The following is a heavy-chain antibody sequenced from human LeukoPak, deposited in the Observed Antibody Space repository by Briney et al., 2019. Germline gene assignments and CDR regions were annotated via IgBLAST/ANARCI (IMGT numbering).Heavy chain of an antibody. Sequence: GGSLRLSCAASGFTFSGSSMHWVRQASGKGLEWVGRIRSKANSYATTYAASVKDRFTISRDNSKNTLYLQMNSLRAEDTAVYYCAKQIQLWPIPSSFDYWGQGTLVTVSS. CDR2: IRSKANSYAT. CDR1: GFTFSGSS. V-gene: IGHV3-73*01. J-gene: IGHJ4*02. D-gene: IGHD5-18*01. CDR3: AKQIQLWPIPSSFDY.